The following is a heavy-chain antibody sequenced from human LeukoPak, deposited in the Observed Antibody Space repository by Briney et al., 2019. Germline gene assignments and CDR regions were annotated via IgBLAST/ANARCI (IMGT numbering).Heavy chain of an antibody. CDR3: ARGGQLWFGELPLDY. Sequence: SETLSLTCTVSGYSISSGYYWGWIRQPPGQGLEWIGSIYHSGSTYYNPSLKSRVTISVDTSKNQFSLKLSSVTAADTAVYYCARGGQLWFGELPLDYWGQGTLVTVSS. V-gene: IGHV4-38-2*02. D-gene: IGHD3-10*01. CDR1: GYSISSGYY. J-gene: IGHJ4*02. CDR2: IYHSGST.